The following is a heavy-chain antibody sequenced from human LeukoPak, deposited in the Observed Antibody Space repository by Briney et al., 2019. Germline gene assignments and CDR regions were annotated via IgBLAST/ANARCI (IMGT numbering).Heavy chain of an antibody. Sequence: PGGSLRLSCAASGFTFSSYGMHWVRQAPGKGLEWVAVIWYDGSNKYYADSVKGRFTISRDNSKNTLYLQMNSLRAEDTAVYYCAKEDRSSSSDWFDPWGQGTLVTVSS. CDR1: GFTFSSYG. CDR3: AKEDRSSSSDWFDP. J-gene: IGHJ5*02. CDR2: IWYDGSNK. V-gene: IGHV3-33*06. D-gene: IGHD6-6*01.